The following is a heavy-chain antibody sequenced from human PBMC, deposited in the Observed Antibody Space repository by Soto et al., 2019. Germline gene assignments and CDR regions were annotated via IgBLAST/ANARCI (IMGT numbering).Heavy chain of an antibody. Sequence: ASVKVSCKAPGYTFTGYYMHWVRQAPGQGLEWMGWINPNSGGTNYAQKFQGRVTMTRDTSISTAYMELSRLRSDDTAVYYCARDPYDFWSGYYIVSYYFDYWGQGTLVTVSS. CDR1: GYTFTGYY. CDR2: INPNSGGT. V-gene: IGHV1-2*02. D-gene: IGHD3-3*01. J-gene: IGHJ4*02. CDR3: ARDPYDFWSGYYIVSYYFDY.